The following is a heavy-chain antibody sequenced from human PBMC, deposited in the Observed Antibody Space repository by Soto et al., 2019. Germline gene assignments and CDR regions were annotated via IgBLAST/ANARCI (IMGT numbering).Heavy chain of an antibody. CDR2: MNPNSGNT. J-gene: IGHJ5*02. CDR3: ARERSAAGTRGFDP. D-gene: IGHD6-13*01. Sequence: QVQLVQSGAEVKKPGASVKVSYKASGYTFTSYDINWVRQATGQGLEWMGWMNPNSGNTGYAQKFQGRVTLTRNTSISTAYMELSSLRSEDTAVYYCARERSAAGTRGFDPWGQGTLVTVSS. V-gene: IGHV1-8*01. CDR1: GYTFTSYD.